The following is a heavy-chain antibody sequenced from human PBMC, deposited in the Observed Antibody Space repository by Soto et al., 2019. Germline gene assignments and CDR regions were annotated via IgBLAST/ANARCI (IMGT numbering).Heavy chain of an antibody. CDR3: AKGVLRYFDWLFPSGAFDY. V-gene: IGHV3-23*01. Sequence: SLRLSCAASGFTFSSYAMSWVRQAPGKGLEWVSAISGSGGSTYYADSVKGRFTISRDNSKNTLYLQMNSLRAEDTAVYYCAKGVLRYFDWLFPSGAFDYWGQGTLVTV. J-gene: IGHJ4*02. CDR1: GFTFSSYA. CDR2: ISGSGGST. D-gene: IGHD3-9*01.